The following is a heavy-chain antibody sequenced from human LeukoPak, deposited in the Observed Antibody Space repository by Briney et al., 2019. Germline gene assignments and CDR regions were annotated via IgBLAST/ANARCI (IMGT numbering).Heavy chain of an antibody. CDR2: ISRSSDYI. CDR3: ARVWGIVGATDWFDP. CDR1: GFTFSSYS. V-gene: IGHV3-21*01. J-gene: IGHJ5*02. Sequence: PGRSLRLSCAASGFTFSSYSMNWVRQAPGKGLEWVSTISRSSDYIYYVDSVKGRFTISRDNAKNSLYLQMNSLRAEDTAVYYCARVWGIVGATDWFDPWGQGTLVTVSS. D-gene: IGHD1-26*01.